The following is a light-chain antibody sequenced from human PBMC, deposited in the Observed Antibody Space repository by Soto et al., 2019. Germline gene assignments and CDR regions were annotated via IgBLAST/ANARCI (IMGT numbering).Light chain of an antibody. CDR3: QQYGSSPRT. CDR1: QSVSSSY. Sequence: EIVLTQSPGTLSLSPGERATLSCRASQSVSSSYLAWCQQKPGQAPRLLIYGASSRATGIPDRFSGSGSGTDFTLTISRLEPEDFAVYYCQQYGSSPRTFGQGTKWISN. J-gene: IGKJ2*02. CDR2: GAS. V-gene: IGKV3-20*01.